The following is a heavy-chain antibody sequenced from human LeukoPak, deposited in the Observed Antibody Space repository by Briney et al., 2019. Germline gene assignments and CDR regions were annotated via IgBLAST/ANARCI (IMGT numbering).Heavy chain of an antibody. J-gene: IGHJ6*03. Sequence: SVKVSCKASGGTFSSYAISWVRQAPGQGLEWMGGIIATLGTTNYAQKFQGRVTIDADKSTSTAYMELNNLRSEDTAVYYCARVASISVAGTRPYYMDVWGQGTTVTVSS. D-gene: IGHD6-19*01. CDR2: IIATLGTT. CDR3: ARVASISVAGTRPYYMDV. V-gene: IGHV1-69*10. CDR1: GGTFSSYA.